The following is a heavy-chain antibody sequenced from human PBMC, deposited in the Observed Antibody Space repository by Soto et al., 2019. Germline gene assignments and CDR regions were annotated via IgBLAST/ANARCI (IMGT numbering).Heavy chain of an antibody. J-gene: IGHJ4*02. D-gene: IGHD3-10*01. V-gene: IGHV1-69*01. CDR1: GGIFSTYA. CDR3: ARERDDYPSGKYYTRIAF. CDR2: IIPIFGTP. Sequence: QVQLVQSGAEVKKPGSSVKVSCKASGGIFSTYAISWLRQAPGQGLEWMGGIIPIFGTPNYAQRFQGRVTITADEATSTGYKELRRLRSEDTAAYYCARERDDYPSGKYYTRIAFWGQGSQVSVSS.